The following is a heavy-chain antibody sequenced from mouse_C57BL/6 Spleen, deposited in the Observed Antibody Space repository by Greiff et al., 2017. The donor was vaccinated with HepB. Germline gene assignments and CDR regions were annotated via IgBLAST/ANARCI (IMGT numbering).Heavy chain of an antibody. CDR1: GYTFTSYW. Sequence: VQLQQPGAELVKPGASVKLSCKASGYTFTSYWMQWVKQRPGQGLEWIGEIDPSDSYTNYNQKFKGKATLTVDTSSSTAYMQLSSLTSEDSAVYYCARDTTVVATRDYWGQGTTLTVSS. D-gene: IGHD1-1*01. CDR3: ARDTTVVATRDY. CDR2: IDPSDSYT. V-gene: IGHV1-50*01. J-gene: IGHJ2*01.